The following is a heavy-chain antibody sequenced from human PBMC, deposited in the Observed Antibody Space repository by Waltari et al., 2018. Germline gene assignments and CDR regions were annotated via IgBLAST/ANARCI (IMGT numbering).Heavy chain of an antibody. Sequence: EVQLLESGGGLVQPGGSLRLSCAASGFTFSSYAMSWVRQAPGKGLEWVSAISGSGGRTYYADSVKGRFTISRDNSKNTLYLQMNSLRAEDTAVYYCAKVYYDSSGYSPFFDYWGQGTLVTVSS. J-gene: IGHJ4*02. CDR3: AKVYYDSSGYSPFFDY. CDR2: ISGSGGRT. V-gene: IGHV3-23*01. D-gene: IGHD3-22*01. CDR1: GFTFSSYA.